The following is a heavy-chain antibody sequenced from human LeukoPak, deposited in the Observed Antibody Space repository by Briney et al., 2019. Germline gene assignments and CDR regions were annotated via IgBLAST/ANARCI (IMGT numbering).Heavy chain of an antibody. CDR2: IYSGGST. CDR3: AKDRRWGQPDY. CDR1: GFTVSSNY. V-gene: IGHV3-53*01. D-gene: IGHD4-23*01. Sequence: GGSLRLSCAASGFTVSSNYMSLVRQAPGKGLEWVSVIYSGGSTYYADSVKGRFTISRDNSKNTLYLQMNSLRAEDTAAYYCAKDRRWGQPDYWGQGTLVTVSS. J-gene: IGHJ4*02.